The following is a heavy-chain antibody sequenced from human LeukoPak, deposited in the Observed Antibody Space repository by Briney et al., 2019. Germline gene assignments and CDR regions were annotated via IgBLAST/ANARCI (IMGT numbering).Heavy chain of an antibody. J-gene: IGHJ4*02. CDR1: GITFSSHA. D-gene: IGHD3-3*01. CDR3: ANFVPY. Sequence: PGGSLRLSCAASGITFSSHAMSWVRQAPGKGLEWVSLISGSGGHTYYADSVKGRFTISRDNSKNTLYLQMNSLRAEDTAVYYCANFVPYWGQGTLVTVSS. CDR2: ISGSGGHT. V-gene: IGHV3-23*01.